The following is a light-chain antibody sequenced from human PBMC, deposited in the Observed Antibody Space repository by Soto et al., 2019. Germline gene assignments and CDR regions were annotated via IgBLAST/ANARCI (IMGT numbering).Light chain of an antibody. CDR2: GAS. J-gene: IGKJ1*01. CDR1: QSVSSGTY. CDR3: QQYGTSPWT. Sequence: EIVLTQSPGTLSLSPGERATLSCRASQSVSSGTYLAWYQQKPGQAPRLLIYGASSRATGIPDRFSGSGSGTDFTLTISRLEPEDFAVYDCQQYGTSPWTFGQGTKVEIK. V-gene: IGKV3-20*01.